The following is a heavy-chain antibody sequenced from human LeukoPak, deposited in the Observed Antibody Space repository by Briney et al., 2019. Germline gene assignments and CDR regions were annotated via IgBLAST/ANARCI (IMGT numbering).Heavy chain of an antibody. D-gene: IGHD6-19*01. J-gene: IGHJ4*02. CDR1: GFTFSSYA. CDR2: ISYDGSNK. CDR3: AKDRPGIAVAGTGGRFDY. Sequence: PGRSLRLSCAASGFTFSSYAMHWVRQAPGKWLEWVAVISYDGSNKYYADSVKGRFTISRDNSKNTLYLQMNSLRAEDTAVYYCAKDRPGIAVAGTGGRFDYWGQGTLVTVSS. V-gene: IGHV3-30-3*01.